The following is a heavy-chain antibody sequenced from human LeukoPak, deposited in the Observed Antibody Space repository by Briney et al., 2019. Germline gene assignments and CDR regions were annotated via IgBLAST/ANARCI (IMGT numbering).Heavy chain of an antibody. J-gene: IGHJ4*02. CDR3: ARGAHPYDYVWGSEEFDY. D-gene: IGHD3-16*01. CDR1: GFTFRSYG. Sequence: PGGSLRLSCAASGFTFRSYGMQWVRQAPGKGLEWAAIIWYDGSNKYYADSVKGRFTISRDNSKNTLYLQMNSLRAEDTAVYYCARGAHPYDYVWGSEEFDYWGQGTLVTVSS. V-gene: IGHV3-33*01. CDR2: IWYDGSNK.